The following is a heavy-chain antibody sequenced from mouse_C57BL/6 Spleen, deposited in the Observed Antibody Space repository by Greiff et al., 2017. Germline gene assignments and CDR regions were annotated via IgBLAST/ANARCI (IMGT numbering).Heavy chain of an antibody. D-gene: IGHD1-1*01. V-gene: IGHV14-1*01. J-gene: IGHJ4*01. CDR1: GFNIKDYY. CDR3: TTMDYGSSGYYYAMDY. CDR2: IDPEDGGP. Sequence: VQLKESGAELVRPGASVKLSCTASGFNIKDYYMHWVKQRPEQGLEWIGRIDPEDGGPEYAPKFKGKATMTADTSSNTADLQLSSLTSEDTAVYYCTTMDYGSSGYYYAMDYWGKGTSVTVSS.